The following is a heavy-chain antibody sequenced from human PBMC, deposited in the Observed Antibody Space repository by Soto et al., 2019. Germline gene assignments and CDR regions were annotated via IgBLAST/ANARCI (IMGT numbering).Heavy chain of an antibody. J-gene: IGHJ5*02. V-gene: IGHV3-7*03. D-gene: IGHD3-9*01. CDR3: ARGYIASGS. CDR2: IKEDGSDK. CDR1: GFTFSTHW. Sequence: PGGSLILSCAASGFTFSTHWMSWVRQAPGKGLEWVANIKEDGSDKNYVDSVKGRFTISRDDAKNSLYLQMNSLRAEDTAVYYCARGYIASGSWGKGT.